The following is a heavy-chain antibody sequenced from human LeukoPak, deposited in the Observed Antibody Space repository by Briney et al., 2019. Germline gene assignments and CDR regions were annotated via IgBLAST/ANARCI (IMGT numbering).Heavy chain of an antibody. Sequence: PGGSLRLSCAASGFTFSSYAMSWVRQAPGKGLEWVSAISGSGSTYYADSVKGRFTISRDNSKNTMYLQMTSLRAEDTAMYYCARAPMSYDSSGFGGAFDIWGQGTMVTVSS. V-gene: IGHV3-23*01. CDR1: GFTFSSYA. CDR3: ARAPMSYDSSGFGGAFDI. D-gene: IGHD3-22*01. J-gene: IGHJ3*02. CDR2: ISGSGST.